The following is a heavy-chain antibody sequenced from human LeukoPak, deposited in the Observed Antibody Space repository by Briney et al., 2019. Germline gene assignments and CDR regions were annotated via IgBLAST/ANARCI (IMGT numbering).Heavy chain of an antibody. J-gene: IGHJ4*02. CDR3: ARDRNPFGSGSSIDY. D-gene: IGHD3-10*01. CDR2: INSDGSST. CDR1: GFTFSSYW. Sequence: GGSLRLSCAASGFTFSSYWMHWVRQAPGKGLVWVSRINSDGSSTSYADSVKGRFTISRDNAKNTLYLQMSSLRDDEKAVYYCARDRNPFGSGSSIDYWGQGPLVTVSS. V-gene: IGHV3-74*01.